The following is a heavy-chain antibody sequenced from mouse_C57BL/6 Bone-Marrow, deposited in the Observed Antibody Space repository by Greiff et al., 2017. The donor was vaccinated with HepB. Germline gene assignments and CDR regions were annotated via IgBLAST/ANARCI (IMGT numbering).Heavy chain of an antibody. CDR1: GYTFTSYG. Sequence: VQLQQSGAELARPGASVKLSCKASGYTFTSYGISWVKQRTGQGLEWIGEIYPRSGNTYYNEKFKGKATLTADKSSSTAYMELRSLTSEDSAVYFCARGGYGRYFDVWGTGTTVTVSS. J-gene: IGHJ1*03. D-gene: IGHD1-1*01. CDR2: IYPRSGNT. CDR3: ARGGYGRYFDV. V-gene: IGHV1-81*01.